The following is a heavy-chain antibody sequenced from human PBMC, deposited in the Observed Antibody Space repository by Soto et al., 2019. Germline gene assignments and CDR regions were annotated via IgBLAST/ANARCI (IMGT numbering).Heavy chain of an antibody. CDR3: AKDLIYGYNSGRPFDY. CDR1: GFTFSSYA. D-gene: IGHD6-19*01. Sequence: EVQLLESGGGLVQPGGSLRLSCAASGFTFSSYAMSWVRQAPGKGLEWVSAIGGRGDSTYYADSVKGRFTISRDNSRDTLYLQMNRLRAEDTAVYYCAKDLIYGYNSGRPFDYWGQGTLVTVSS. V-gene: IGHV3-23*01. J-gene: IGHJ4*02. CDR2: IGGRGDST.